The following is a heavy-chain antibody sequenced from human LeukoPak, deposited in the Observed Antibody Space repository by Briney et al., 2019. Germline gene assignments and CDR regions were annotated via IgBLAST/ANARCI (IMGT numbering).Heavy chain of an antibody. CDR1: GFTFSRYQ. CDR2: ISSNGSTI. V-gene: IGHV3-48*03. Sequence: PGGSLRLSCAASGFTFSRYQMNWVRQAPGRGLEWVSYISSNGSTIYYADSVTGRFTISRDNPKNSLYLQMDSLRAEDTAAYYCAMRGDYWGQGTLVTVSS. CDR3: AMRGDY. J-gene: IGHJ4*02.